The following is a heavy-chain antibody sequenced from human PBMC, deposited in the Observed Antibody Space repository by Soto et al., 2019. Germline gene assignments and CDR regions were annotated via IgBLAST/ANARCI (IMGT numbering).Heavy chain of an antibody. Sequence: QVQLQASGPGLVKPSETLSLTCTVSGGSIISYYWSWFRQTPGKGLAWIRYIYYSVSTNYKPSLKGRANIAVDTAENHFSLKLSSVTAADTAVYYCARRYAGNFDYWVQGTLVTVSS. V-gene: IGHV4-59*01. D-gene: IGHD2-8*01. J-gene: IGHJ4*02. CDR3: ARRYAGNFDY. CDR1: GGSIISYY. CDR2: IYYSVST.